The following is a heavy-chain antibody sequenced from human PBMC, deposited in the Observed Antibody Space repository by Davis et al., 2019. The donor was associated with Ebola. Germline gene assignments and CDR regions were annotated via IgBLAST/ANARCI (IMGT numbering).Heavy chain of an antibody. CDR1: GFTFSSYA. D-gene: IGHD5-24*01. V-gene: IGHV3-30-3*01. J-gene: IGHJ6*03. Sequence: GESLKISCAASGFTFSSYAMHWVRQAPGKGLEWVAVISYDGSNKYYADSVKGRFTISRDNSKNTLYLQMNSLRAEDTAVYYCAKDSLGENGYNWSLYYYYYYMDVWGKGTTVTVSS. CDR2: ISYDGSNK. CDR3: AKDSLGENGYNWSLYYYYYYMDV.